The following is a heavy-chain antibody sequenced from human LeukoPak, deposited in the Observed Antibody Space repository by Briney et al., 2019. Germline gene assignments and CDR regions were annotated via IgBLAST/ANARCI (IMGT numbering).Heavy chain of an antibody. D-gene: IGHD1-26*01. J-gene: IGHJ3*02. V-gene: IGHV1-69*04. CDR2: IIPILDIA. CDR1: GGTFSSYA. CDR3: ARDRFGIVGATGAFDI. Sequence: SVKVSCKASGGTFSSYAISWVRQAPGQGPEWMGRIIPILDIANYAQKFQGRVTITADKSTSTAYMELSSLRSEDTAVYYCARDRFGIVGATGAFDIWGQGTMVTVSS.